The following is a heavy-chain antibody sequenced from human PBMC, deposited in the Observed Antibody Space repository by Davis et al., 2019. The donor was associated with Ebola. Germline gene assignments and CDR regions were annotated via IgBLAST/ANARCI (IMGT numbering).Heavy chain of an antibody. Sequence: PGGSLRLSCKGSGYSFTSYWIGWVRQMPGKGLEWMGIIYPGDSDTRYSPSFQGHVTISADKSISTAYLQWSSLKASDTAMYYCARLGVGQLLVPRDYWGQGTLVTVSS. V-gene: IGHV5-51*01. CDR3: ARLGVGQLLVPRDY. J-gene: IGHJ4*02. CDR2: IYPGDSDT. D-gene: IGHD2-2*01. CDR1: GYSFTSYW.